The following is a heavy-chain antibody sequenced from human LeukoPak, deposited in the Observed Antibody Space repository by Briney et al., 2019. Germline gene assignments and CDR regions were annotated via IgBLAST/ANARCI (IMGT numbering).Heavy chain of an antibody. D-gene: IGHD3-22*01. J-gene: IGHJ4*02. Sequence: ASVKVSCKASGYTFTSYYMHWVRQAPGQGLEWMGIINPSGGSTSYAQKFQGRVTMTRDTSTSTVYMELSSLRSEDTAVYYCARDGYYYDRSGYHHGGDYFDYWGQGTLVTVSS. CDR1: GYTFTSYY. CDR3: ARDGYYYDRSGYHHGGDYFDY. V-gene: IGHV1-46*01. CDR2: INPSGGST.